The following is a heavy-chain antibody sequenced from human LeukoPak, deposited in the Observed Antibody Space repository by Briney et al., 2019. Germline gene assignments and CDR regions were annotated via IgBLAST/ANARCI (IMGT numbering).Heavy chain of an antibody. CDR1: GFTFSSYW. CDR3: ARGPSSGWYRFFDY. CDR2: ISTSSTYI. J-gene: IGHJ4*02. Sequence: GGSLRLSCAASGFTFSSYWMHWVRQAPGKGLEWVSSISTSSTYIYYADSVKGRFTISRDNARHSLFLQMNSLRAEDTAVYYCARGPSSGWYRFFDYWGQGNLVTVSS. V-gene: IGHV3-21*01. D-gene: IGHD6-19*01.